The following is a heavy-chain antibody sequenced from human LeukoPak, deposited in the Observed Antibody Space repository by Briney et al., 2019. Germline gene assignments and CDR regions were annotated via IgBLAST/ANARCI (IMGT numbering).Heavy chain of an antibody. D-gene: IGHD5-24*01. CDR1: GGSITSYY. CDR2: IYTSGNT. CDR3: ARGQRMDV. J-gene: IGHJ6*02. V-gene: IGHV4-4*07. Sequence: SETLSLTCDVSGGSITSYYWTWIRQPAGRGLEWIGRIYTSGNTNYNPSLKSRVTISLDTSKNQLSLKLSSVTAADTAVYYCARGQRMDVWGQGTTVTVSS.